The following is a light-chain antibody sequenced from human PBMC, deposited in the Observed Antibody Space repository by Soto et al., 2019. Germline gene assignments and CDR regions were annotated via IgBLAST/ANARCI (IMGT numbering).Light chain of an antibody. CDR3: QQYNNWPPWT. CDR2: GAS. V-gene: IGKV3-15*01. Sequence: EIVMTQSPDTLSVSPGERATLSCRASQSVSSNLAWYQQKPGQAPRRLIYGASTRATGIPARFSGSGSGTEFTLTISSLQAEDFAVHYCQQYNNWPPWTFGPGTKVDIK. CDR1: QSVSSN. J-gene: IGKJ3*01.